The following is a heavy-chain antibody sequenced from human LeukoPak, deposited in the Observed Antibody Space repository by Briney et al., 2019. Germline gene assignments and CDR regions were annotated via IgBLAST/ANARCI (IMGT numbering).Heavy chain of an antibody. CDR1: GFTVSSNY. D-gene: IGHD3-10*01. J-gene: IGHJ4*02. CDR2: IYSGGST. V-gene: IGHV3-53*01. CDR3: ARGSAGDTAMAPTMVRGSQPYYFDY. Sequence: GGSLRLSCAASGFTVSSNYMSWVRQAPGKGLEWVSVIYSGGSTYYADSVKGRSTISRDNSKNTLYLQMNSLRAEDTAVYYCARGSAGDTAMAPTMVRGSQPYYFDYWGQGTLVTVSS.